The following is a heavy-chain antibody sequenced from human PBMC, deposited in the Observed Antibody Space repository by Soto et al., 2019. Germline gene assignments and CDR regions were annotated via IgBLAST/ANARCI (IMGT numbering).Heavy chain of an antibody. CDR1: GYIFTNYY. D-gene: IGHD5-12*01. CDR2: IDPSDSYT. Sequence: KVSCKAAGYIFTNYYIHWVRQAPGQGLEWMGRIDPSDSYTNYSPSFQGHVTISADKSISTAYLQWSSLKASDTAMYYCARQGWLQSNWFDPWGQGTLVTVSS. CDR3: ARQGWLQSNWFDP. J-gene: IGHJ5*02. V-gene: IGHV5-10-1*01.